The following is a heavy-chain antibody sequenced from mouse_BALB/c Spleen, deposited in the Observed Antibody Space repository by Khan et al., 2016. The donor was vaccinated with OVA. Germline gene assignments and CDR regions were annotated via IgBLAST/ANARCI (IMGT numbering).Heavy chain of an antibody. CDR2: IDPYNGGA. J-gene: IGHJ2*01. V-gene: IGHV1S135*01. D-gene: IGHD1-1*01. CDR1: GYSFTDYN. CDR3: VRTYYDGSSYYFDY. Sequence: EVELVESGPELVKPGASVKVSCKASGYSFTDYNMFWVKQSHGKSLEWIGYIDPYNGGASYNQKFKGKATLTVDKSSSTAFMHLNSLTSEDSAVFYCVRTYYDGSSYYFDYWGQGTTRTVSS.